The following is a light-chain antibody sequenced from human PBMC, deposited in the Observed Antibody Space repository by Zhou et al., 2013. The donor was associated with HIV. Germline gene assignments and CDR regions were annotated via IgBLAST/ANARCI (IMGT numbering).Light chain of an antibody. V-gene: IGKV1-5*03. CDR2: QAS. CDR3: QQYSDYPWT. CDR1: QSISGW. J-gene: IGKJ1*01. Sequence: DIQMTQSPSTLSASVGDRVAITCRASQSISGWLAWYQQKEGKAPNLLIYQASSLQSGVPRRFSGSASGTEFTLTISGLQPEDFAIYFCQQYSDYPWTFGQGTKLEVK.